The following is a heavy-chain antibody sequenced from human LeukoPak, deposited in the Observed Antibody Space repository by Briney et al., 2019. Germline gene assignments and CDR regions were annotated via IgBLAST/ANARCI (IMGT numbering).Heavy chain of an antibody. D-gene: IGHD3-10*01. CDR1: GFTFSSYS. V-gene: IGHV3-21*01. CDR3: ARDRRLTMFDY. Sequence: GGSLRLSCAASGFTFSSYSMNSVRQAPGKGLEWVSSISSSSSYIYYADSVKGRFTISRDNAKNSLYLQMNSLRAEDTAVYYCARDRRLTMFDYWGQGTLVTVSS. J-gene: IGHJ4*02. CDR2: ISSSSSYI.